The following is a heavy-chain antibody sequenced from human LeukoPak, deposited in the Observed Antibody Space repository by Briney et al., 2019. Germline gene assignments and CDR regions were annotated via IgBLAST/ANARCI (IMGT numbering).Heavy chain of an antibody. CDR2: IYSGGST. J-gene: IGHJ4*02. Sequence: PGGSLRLSCAASGFNFSSYEMNWVRQAPGKGLEWVSVIYSGGSTYYADSVKGRFTISRDNSKNTLYLQMNSLRAEDTAVYYCARKNSGFDYWGQGTLVTVSS. D-gene: IGHD1-26*01. CDR3: ARKNSGFDY. V-gene: IGHV3-53*01. CDR1: GFNFSSYE.